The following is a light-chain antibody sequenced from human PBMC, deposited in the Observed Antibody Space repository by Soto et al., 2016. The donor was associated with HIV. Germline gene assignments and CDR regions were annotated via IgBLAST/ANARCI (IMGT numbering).Light chain of an antibody. CDR2: RDS. Sequence: SYELTQPLSVSVALGQTARITCGGIHIGSKNVHWYQQKPGQAPVLVIYRDSNRPSGIPERFSGSNSGNTATLTISRAQAGDGADYYCQVWDSSTEVVFGGGTKLTVL. J-gene: IGLJ2*01. V-gene: IGLV3-9*01. CDR3: QVWDSSTEVV. CDR1: HIGSKN.